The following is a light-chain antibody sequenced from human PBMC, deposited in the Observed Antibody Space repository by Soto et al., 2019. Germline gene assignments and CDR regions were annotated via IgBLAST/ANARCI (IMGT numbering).Light chain of an antibody. Sequence: QSVLTQPASVSGSPGQSITISCTGTSSDVGGYNYVSWYQQHPGKAPKLMIYDVSNRPSGVSNRFSGSKSGNTASLTISGLQAEDEADYYCSSYTSSSPPYVFGTGTKVPS. CDR2: DVS. V-gene: IGLV2-14*01. CDR3: SSYTSSSPPYV. J-gene: IGLJ1*01. CDR1: SSDVGGYNY.